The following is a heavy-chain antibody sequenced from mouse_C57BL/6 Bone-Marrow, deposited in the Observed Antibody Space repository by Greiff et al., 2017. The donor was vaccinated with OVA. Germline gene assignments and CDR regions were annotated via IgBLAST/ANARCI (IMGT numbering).Heavy chain of an antibody. D-gene: IGHD2-4*01. CDR3: ARDDYDVDD. CDR1: GYTFTSYW. V-gene: IGHV1-7*01. J-gene: IGHJ2*01. Sequence: VKLMESGAELAKPGASVQLSCTASGYTFTSYWMHWVQPRPGQGLAWIGYITPSSGYPKYTQTFKDKATLTADKSSSTAYMQLSSLTYEDSAGYYWARDDYDVDDWGQGTTLTVSS. CDR2: ITPSSGYP.